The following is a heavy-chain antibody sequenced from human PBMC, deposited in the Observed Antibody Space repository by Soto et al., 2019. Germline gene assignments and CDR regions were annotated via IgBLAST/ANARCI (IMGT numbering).Heavy chain of an antibody. J-gene: IGHJ3*02. CDR1: GFTFSSYA. Sequence: GGSLRLSCAASGFTFSSYAMSWVRQAPGKGLEWVAVIWYDGSNKYYADSVKGRFTISRDNSKNTLYLQMNSLRAEDTAVYYCARGYYYDSSALGPDAFDIWGQGTMVTVSS. CDR2: IWYDGSNK. V-gene: IGHV3-33*08. D-gene: IGHD3-22*01. CDR3: ARGYYYDSSALGPDAFDI.